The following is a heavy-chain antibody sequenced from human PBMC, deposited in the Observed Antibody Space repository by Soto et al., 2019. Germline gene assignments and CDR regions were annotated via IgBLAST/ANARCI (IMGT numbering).Heavy chain of an antibody. CDR2: ISGSGGST. J-gene: IGHJ1*01. V-gene: IGHV3-23*01. Sequence: HAGGSLRLSCAASGFTFSSYAMSWVRQAPVKGLEWVSAISGSGGSTYYEDSVKGRFTISRDNSKNTLYLQMNSLRAEDTDVYYCAKDGTYSSSWYEYFQHWGQGTLVTVSS. D-gene: IGHD6-13*01. CDR1: GFTFSSYA. CDR3: AKDGTYSSSWYEYFQH.